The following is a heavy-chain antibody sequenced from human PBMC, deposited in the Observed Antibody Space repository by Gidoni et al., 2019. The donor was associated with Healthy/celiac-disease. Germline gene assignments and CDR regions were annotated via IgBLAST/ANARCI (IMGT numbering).Heavy chain of an antibody. CDR3: AREGLQQLALDY. J-gene: IGHJ4*02. D-gene: IGHD6-13*01. CDR2: ISYDGSNK. Sequence: QVQLVASGGGVVQPGRSLRLSCAASGFTFSSYAMHWVRQAPGKGLEWVAVISYDGSNKYYADSVKGRFTISRDNSKNTLYLQMNSLRAEDTAVYYCAREGLQQLALDYWGQGTLVTVSS. V-gene: IGHV3-30*04. CDR1: GFTFSSYA.